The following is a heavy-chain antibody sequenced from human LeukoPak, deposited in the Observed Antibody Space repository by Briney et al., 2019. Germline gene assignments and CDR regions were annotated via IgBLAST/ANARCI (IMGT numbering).Heavy chain of an antibody. CDR2: INEDGRAK. J-gene: IGHJ4*02. D-gene: IGHD4-23*01. Sequence: GGSLRLSCAASGFTFSTYWMTWVRQAPGKGLEWVANINEDGRAKYYVDSVKGRFTISRDNAKTSVFLQMSSLRAEDTAVYYCARDGDSTVDFDYWGQGTLVTVSS. CDR3: ARDGDSTVDFDY. CDR1: GFTFSTYW. V-gene: IGHV3-7*01.